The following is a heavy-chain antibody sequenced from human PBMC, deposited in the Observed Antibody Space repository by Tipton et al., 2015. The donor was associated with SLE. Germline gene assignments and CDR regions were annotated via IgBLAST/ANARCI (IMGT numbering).Heavy chain of an antibody. J-gene: IGHJ4*02. CDR3: ARENLRGSAEVVATLDS. CDR1: GDSMSSYC. Sequence: TLSLTCSVSGDSMSSYCWSWIRQSPGKGLEWIGYVYDRGTTNYNPSVMNRVVISLDTSKNQFSLKLSSVTAADTAVYFCARENLRGSAEVVATLDSWGQGILVTVSS. CDR2: VYDRGTT. D-gene: IGHD2-15*01. V-gene: IGHV4-59*12.